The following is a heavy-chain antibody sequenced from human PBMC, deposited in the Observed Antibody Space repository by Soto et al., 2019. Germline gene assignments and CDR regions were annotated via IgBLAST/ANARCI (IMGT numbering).Heavy chain of an antibody. CDR1: GGSISGHY. J-gene: IGHJ6*03. CDR3: ARGPYYDLIWNYYYMDV. V-gene: IGHV4-59*08. D-gene: IGHD3-16*01. Sequence: QVQLQESGPGLVKPSETLSLSCSVSGGSISGHYWSWVRQTPGKGLEWIGYMYYSGSTNYNPSRKSRVTISVDTSKNPFSLRLTSVTAADTAVYYCARGPYYDLIWNYYYMDVWGKGTTVTVSS. CDR2: MYYSGST.